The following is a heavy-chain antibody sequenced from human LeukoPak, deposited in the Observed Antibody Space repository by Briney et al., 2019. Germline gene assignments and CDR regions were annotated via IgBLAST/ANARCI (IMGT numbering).Heavy chain of an antibody. Sequence: GGSLRLSCAASGFTFDDYAMHWVRQAPGKGLEWVSGISWNSGSIGYADSVKGRFTISRDNAKNSLYLQMNSLRAEDTAVYYCARDLEPHYYFDLWGRGTLVTVSS. J-gene: IGHJ2*01. D-gene: IGHD1-1*01. V-gene: IGHV3-9*01. CDR1: GFTFDDYA. CDR3: ARDLEPHYYFDL. CDR2: ISWNSGSI.